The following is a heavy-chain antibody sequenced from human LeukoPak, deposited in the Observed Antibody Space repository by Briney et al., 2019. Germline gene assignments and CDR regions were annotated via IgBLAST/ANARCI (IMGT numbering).Heavy chain of an antibody. CDR1: GYTFTGYY. CDR2: INPNSGGT. CDR3: ARTASYYYDLYYFDY. Sequence: GASVKVSCKASGYTFTGYYMHWVRQAPGQGLEWMGWINPNSGGTNYAQKFQGRVTMTRDTSISTAYTELSRLRSDDTAVYYCARTASYYYDLYYFDYWGQGTLVTVSS. J-gene: IGHJ4*02. D-gene: IGHD3-22*01. V-gene: IGHV1-2*02.